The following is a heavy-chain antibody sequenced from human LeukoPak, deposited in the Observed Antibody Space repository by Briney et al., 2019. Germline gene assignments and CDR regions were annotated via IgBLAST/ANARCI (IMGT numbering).Heavy chain of an antibody. V-gene: IGHV4-34*01. J-gene: IGHJ6*03. CDR2: INHSGST. CDR3: ARYCGSGWYFNYMDV. CDR1: GGSFSGYY. D-gene: IGHD6-19*01. Sequence: PSETLSLTCAVYGGSFSGYYWSWIRQPPGKGLEWIGEINHSGSTNYNPTLNRPVTISVDTSKNQFSLKLSSVPAADTAAYSCARYCGSGWYFNYMDVWGKGTTVTVSS.